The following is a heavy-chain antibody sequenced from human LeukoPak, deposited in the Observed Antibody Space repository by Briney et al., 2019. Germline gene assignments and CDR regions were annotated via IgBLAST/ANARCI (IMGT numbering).Heavy chain of an antibody. CDR1: GYTFTSCD. CDR2: MSPNSGNT. Sequence: ASVKVSCKASGYTFTSCDINWVRQAAGQGLEWMGWMSPNSGNTGYGQSFQGRITMTRDISIGTAYMELSNLTSEDTAIYYCTRGSSGRRDNWGQGTLVTVSA. J-gene: IGHJ4*02. CDR3: TRGSSGRRDN. V-gene: IGHV1-8*01. D-gene: IGHD6-19*01.